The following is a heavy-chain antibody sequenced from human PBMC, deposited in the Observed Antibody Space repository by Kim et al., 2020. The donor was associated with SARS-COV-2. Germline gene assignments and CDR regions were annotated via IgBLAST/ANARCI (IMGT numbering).Heavy chain of an antibody. Sequence: GESLKISCKVSGYSFSNHWIAWVRQMPGEGLEWMGFIYPGDSDTKYSPSFQGQVTISADRSISTTYLQWSSLKASDTAIYCASRGPYCRGDTCFDYWGQGTLVTVSS. CDR2: IYPGDSDT. D-gene: IGHD2-21*02. V-gene: IGHV5-51*01. CDR1: GYSFSNHW. J-gene: IGHJ4*02. CDR3: ASRGPYCRGDTCFDY.